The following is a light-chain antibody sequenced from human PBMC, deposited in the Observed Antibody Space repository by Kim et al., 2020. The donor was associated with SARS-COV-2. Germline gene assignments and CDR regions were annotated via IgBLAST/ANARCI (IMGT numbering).Light chain of an antibody. Sequence: QSITISFTGTSSDVGHYNLVSWFQQPPGKAPKLMIYEVTKRPSGVSDLFSGSKSGNTASLTISGLQAEDEADYYCSSYAGRSTLVFGGGTQLTVL. CDR1: SSDVGHYNL. CDR2: EVT. V-gene: IGLV2-23*02. CDR3: SSYAGRSTLV. J-gene: IGLJ2*01.